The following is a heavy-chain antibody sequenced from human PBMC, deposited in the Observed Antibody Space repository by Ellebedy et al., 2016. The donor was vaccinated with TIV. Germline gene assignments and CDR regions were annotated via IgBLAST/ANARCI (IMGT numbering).Heavy chain of an antibody. CDR2: IDPSDSYT. Sequence: KVSCKGSGYSFTSYWISWVRQMPGKGLEWMGRIDPSDSYTNYSPSFQGHVTISADKSISTAYLQWSSLKASDTAMYYCARVGEVAATPCSYWGQGTLVTVSS. J-gene: IGHJ4*02. CDR1: GYSFTSYW. V-gene: IGHV5-10-1*01. D-gene: IGHD2-15*01. CDR3: ARVGEVAATPCSY.